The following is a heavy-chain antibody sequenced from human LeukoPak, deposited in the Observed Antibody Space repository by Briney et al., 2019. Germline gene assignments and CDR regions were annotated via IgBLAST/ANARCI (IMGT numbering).Heavy chain of an antibody. V-gene: IGHV3-30*02. CDR2: IRYDGNNK. D-gene: IGHD4-23*01. Sequence: GGSLRLSCAASGFTFTTCAMHWVRQAPGKGLEWVAYIRYDGNNKNYADSVKGRFTVSRDNSKDMLYLQMNSLRPEDTAVYYCAKGDDYGANTRLPKYNWFDPWGQGTLVTVSS. CDR3: AKGDDYGANTRLPKYNWFDP. CDR1: GFTFTTCA. J-gene: IGHJ5*02.